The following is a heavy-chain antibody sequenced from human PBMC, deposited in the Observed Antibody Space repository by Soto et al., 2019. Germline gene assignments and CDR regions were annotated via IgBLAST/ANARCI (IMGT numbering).Heavy chain of an antibody. CDR1: GYSFTKYG. CDR2: INPGNGDT. D-gene: IGHD2-2*01. CDR3: ARTDCSSTSCYNYYYYGMDV. Sequence: QVQLVQSGTEVKKPGASVKVSCKTSGYSFTKYGLHWVRQAPGQRLEWMGWINPGNGDTKYSQKFQGRVTITRDTPATTDYMELSSLRSEDSAVFYCARTDCSSTSCYNYYYYGMDVWGQGTTVTVSS. J-gene: IGHJ6*02. V-gene: IGHV1-3*01.